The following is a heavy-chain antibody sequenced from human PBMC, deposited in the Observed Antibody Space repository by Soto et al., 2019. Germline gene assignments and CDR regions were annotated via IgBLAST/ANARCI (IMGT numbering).Heavy chain of an antibody. V-gene: IGHV1-18*01. CDR1: GYTFTSYG. J-gene: IGHJ4*02. Sequence: QVQLVQSGAEVKKPGASVKVSCKASGYTFTSYGISWVRQAPGQGLEWMGWISAYNGNTNYAQKLQGRVTMTTDTSPSAAEMELRSLGYDDTAVDYCAGGCGRYYDYVWGSVRYGGGLDYWGQGTLVTVSS. D-gene: IGHD3-16*02. CDR2: ISAYNGNT. CDR3: AGGCGRYYDYVWGSVRYGGGLDY.